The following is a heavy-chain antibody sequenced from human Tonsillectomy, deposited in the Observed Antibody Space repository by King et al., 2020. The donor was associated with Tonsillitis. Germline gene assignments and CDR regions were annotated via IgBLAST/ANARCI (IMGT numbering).Heavy chain of an antibody. D-gene: IGHD6-13*01. Sequence: VQLVESGGGVVQPGRSLRLSCAASGFTFSSYGMHWVRQAPGKGLEWVAVISFDGSNKYYADSVMGRFTFSRDNSKNTLYLQMNSLRPEDTAIYYCAKDKKWGGSSWHEGYGMDVWGQGTTVTVSS. CDR2: ISFDGSNK. CDR3: AKDKKWGGSSWHEGYGMDV. J-gene: IGHJ6*02. CDR1: GFTFSSYG. V-gene: IGHV3-30*18.